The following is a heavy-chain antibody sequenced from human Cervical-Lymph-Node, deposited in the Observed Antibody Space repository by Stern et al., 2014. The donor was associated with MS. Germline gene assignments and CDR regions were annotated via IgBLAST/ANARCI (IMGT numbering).Heavy chain of an antibody. CDR1: GFSLSSHGMC. CDR2: IDWDDEK. D-gene: IGHD2-2*01. CDR3: AHGSTSCYWADS. Sequence: QVTLKESGPALVKPTQTLTRTCTFSGFSLSSHGMCVSWIRQSPGKALEWLARIDWDDEKYYSTSLKTRLTISKDTSRNHVVLTVGNMDPVDSATYYCAHGSTSCYWADSWGQGTLVTVSS. J-gene: IGHJ4*02. V-gene: IGHV2-70*15.